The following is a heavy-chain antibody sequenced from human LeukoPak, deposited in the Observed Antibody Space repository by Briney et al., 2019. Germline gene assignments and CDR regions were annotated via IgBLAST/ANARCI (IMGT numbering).Heavy chain of an antibody. V-gene: IGHV4-59*01. Sequence: PSETLSLTCTVSGGSISSYYWSWIRQPPGKGLGWIGYIYYSGSTNYNPSLKSRVTISVDTSKNQFSLKLSSVTAADTAVYYCARAGSGSYWRFDPWGQGTLVTVSS. CDR1: GGSISSYY. D-gene: IGHD1-26*01. CDR3: ARAGSGSYWRFDP. CDR2: IYYSGST. J-gene: IGHJ5*02.